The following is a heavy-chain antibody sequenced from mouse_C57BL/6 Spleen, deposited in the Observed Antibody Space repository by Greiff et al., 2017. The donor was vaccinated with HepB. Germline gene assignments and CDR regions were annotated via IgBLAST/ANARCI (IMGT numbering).Heavy chain of an antibody. J-gene: IGHJ2*01. CDR2: ISNGGGST. CDR3: ARRDGYYYYFDY. Sequence: VKLMESGGGLVQPGGSLKLSCAASGFTFSDSYMYWVRQTPEKRLEWVAYISNGGGSTYYPDTVKGRFTISRDNAKNTLYLQMSRLKSEDTAMYYCARRDGYYYYFDYWGQGTTLTVSS. CDR1: GFTFSDSY. V-gene: IGHV5-12*01. D-gene: IGHD2-3*01.